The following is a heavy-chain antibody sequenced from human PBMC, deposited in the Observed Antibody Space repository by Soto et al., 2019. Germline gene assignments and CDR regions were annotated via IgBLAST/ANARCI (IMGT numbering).Heavy chain of an antibody. J-gene: IGHJ4*02. Sequence: GGSLRLSCAASGFTFSTYSMNWVRQAPGKGLEWVSYISSSSSAIYYADSVKGRFTISRDNAKNSLFLQMNSLRDEDTAVYFCARVGQYYYGSSGGPVFYSFDYWGRGTLVTVSS. CDR2: ISSSSSAI. D-gene: IGHD3-22*01. CDR3: ARVGQYYYGSSGGPVFYSFDY. V-gene: IGHV3-48*02. CDR1: GFTFSTYS.